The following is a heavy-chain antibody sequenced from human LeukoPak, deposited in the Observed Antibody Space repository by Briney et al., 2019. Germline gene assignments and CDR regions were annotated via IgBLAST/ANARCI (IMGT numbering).Heavy chain of an antibody. V-gene: IGHV1-69*02. CDR2: IIPILGIA. J-gene: IGHJ4*02. CDR1: GGTFSSYT. Sequence: SVKVSCKASGGTFSSYTISWVRQAPGQGLEWMGRIIPILGIANYAQKFQGRVTITADKSTSTAYMELSSLRSEDTAVYYCARARNLYGDFDYWGQGTLVTVSS. D-gene: IGHD4-17*01. CDR3: ARARNLYGDFDY.